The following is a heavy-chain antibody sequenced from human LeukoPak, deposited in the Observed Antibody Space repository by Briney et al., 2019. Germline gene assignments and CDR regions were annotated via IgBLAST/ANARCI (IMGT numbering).Heavy chain of an antibody. D-gene: IGHD6-19*01. J-gene: IGHJ4*02. CDR2: ISSSSSYI. Sequence: PGGSLRLSCAASGFTFSSYSMNWVRQAPGKGLEWVSSISSSSSYIYYADSVKGRFTISRDNAKNSLYLQMNSLRAEDTAVYYCARPYSSGWWGDYFDYWGQGTLVTVSS. V-gene: IGHV3-21*01. CDR3: ARPYSSGWWGDYFDY. CDR1: GFTFSSYS.